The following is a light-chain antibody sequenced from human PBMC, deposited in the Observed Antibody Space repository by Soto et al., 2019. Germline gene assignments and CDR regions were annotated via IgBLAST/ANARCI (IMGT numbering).Light chain of an antibody. J-gene: IGLJ2*01. CDR1: SSDVGGYNY. CDR2: EVS. V-gene: IGLV2-8*01. Sequence: QSALTQPPSASGSPGQSVTISCTGTSSDVGGYNYVSWYQQHPGKAPKLMIYEVSKRPSGVPARFSGSKSGNTASLTVSGLQAEEEAVYYCSSYAGSNNLLFGGGTKLTVL. CDR3: SSYAGSNNLL.